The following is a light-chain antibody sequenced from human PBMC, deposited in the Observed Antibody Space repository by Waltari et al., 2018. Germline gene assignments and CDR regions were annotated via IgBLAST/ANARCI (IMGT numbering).Light chain of an antibody. J-gene: IGKJ1*01. V-gene: IGKV1-39*01. Sequence: DIQMTHSPSSLSASVGDRVTITFRASQSISSYLNWYQQKPGQSPNLRIYAASSLQSGVPSRCSGSGSGTDVTRTSSSLKHEDFATYCGQQSYSTPRTFGEGTEVEIK. CDR1: QSISSY. CDR2: AAS. CDR3: QQSYSTPRT.